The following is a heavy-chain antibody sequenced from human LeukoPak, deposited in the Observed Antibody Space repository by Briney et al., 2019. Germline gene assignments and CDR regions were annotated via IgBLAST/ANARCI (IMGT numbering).Heavy chain of an antibody. J-gene: IGHJ4*02. Sequence: SETLSLTCAVYGXSFSGYYWSWIRQPPGKGQEWIGEINHSGSTNYNPSLKSRVTISVDTSKNQFSLKLSSVTAADTAVYYCARRIVAAAGGVDYWGQGTLVTVSS. V-gene: IGHV4-34*01. D-gene: IGHD6-13*01. CDR3: ARRIVAAAGGVDY. CDR2: INHSGST. CDR1: GXSFSGYY.